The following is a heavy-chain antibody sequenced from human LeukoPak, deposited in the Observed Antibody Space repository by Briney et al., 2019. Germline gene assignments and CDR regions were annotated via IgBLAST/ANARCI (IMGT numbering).Heavy chain of an antibody. CDR1: RGTFSTHA. CDR2: ISPMTGKP. J-gene: IGHJ6*01. CDR3: ARENFTVGTYYYYYPMDV. Sequence: SAKVSCKASRGTFSTHAISWLRQAPGQGLEWMGRISPMTGKPNHAQEFQGRLTITADKSTNTAYMELSSLRSDDTAVYYCARENFTVGTYYYYYPMDVWGQGTTVIVSS. V-gene: IGHV1-69*04. D-gene: IGHD1-26*01.